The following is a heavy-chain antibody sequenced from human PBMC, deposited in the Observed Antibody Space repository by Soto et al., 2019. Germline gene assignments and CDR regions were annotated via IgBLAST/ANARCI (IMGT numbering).Heavy chain of an antibody. CDR3: ATYTGTDPAH. J-gene: IGHJ4*01. V-gene: IGHV3-21*06. D-gene: IGHD1-26*01. Sequence: GGSLRLSCVASGLSFTTYSMSWVRQAPGRGLEWVSSITSGSSVTFYADSVKGRFSISRDNAKNSLYLQMNSLRAEDTAVYYFATYTGTDPAHWGHTTLVTVS. CDR1: GLSFTTYS. CDR2: ITSGSSVT.